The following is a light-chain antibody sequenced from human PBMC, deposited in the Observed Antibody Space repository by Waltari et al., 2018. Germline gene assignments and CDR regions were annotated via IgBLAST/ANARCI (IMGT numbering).Light chain of an antibody. CDR1: QSVGSP. Sequence: EIVLTQSPVTLSLAPGERATLSCWASQSVGSPLAWYHQKPGQAPRLLMYDASNRATGVPARFNGSGSGTDFTLTIISLQSEDSAVYYCQQRSNWPPITFGQGTRLEIK. CDR2: DAS. CDR3: QQRSNWPPIT. J-gene: IGKJ5*01. V-gene: IGKV3-11*01.